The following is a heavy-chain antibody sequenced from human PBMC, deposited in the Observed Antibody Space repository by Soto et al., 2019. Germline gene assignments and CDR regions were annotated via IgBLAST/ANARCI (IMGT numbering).Heavy chain of an antibody. J-gene: IGHJ6*02. D-gene: IGHD3-3*01. V-gene: IGHV5-51*01. CDR2: IYPGDSDT. Sequence: GESLKISCKGSGYSFTSYWIGWVRQMPGKGLEWMGIIYPGDSDTRYSPSFQGQVTISADKSISTAYLQWSSLKASDTAMYYCASSFWSGYSNYYYYGMDVWGQGTTVTVSS. CDR3: ASSFWSGYSNYYYYGMDV. CDR1: GYSFTSYW.